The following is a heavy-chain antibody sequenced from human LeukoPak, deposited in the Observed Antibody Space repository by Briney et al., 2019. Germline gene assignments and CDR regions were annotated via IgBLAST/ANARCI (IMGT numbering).Heavy chain of an antibody. CDR1: GYTFTSYA. Sequence: ASVKVSCKASGYTFTSYAMHWVRQAPGQRLEWMGWINAGNGNTKYSQKFQGRVTITRDTSASTAYMELSSLRSEDTAVYYCARDRLPGVLSIAAPAGLWGQGTLATVSS. V-gene: IGHV1-3*01. CDR3: ARDRLPGVLSIAAPAGL. D-gene: IGHD6-13*01. J-gene: IGHJ4*02. CDR2: INAGNGNT.